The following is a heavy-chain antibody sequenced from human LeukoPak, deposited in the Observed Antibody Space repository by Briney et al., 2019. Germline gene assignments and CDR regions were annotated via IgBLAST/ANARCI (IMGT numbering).Heavy chain of an antibody. D-gene: IGHD3-9*01. CDR2: ISAYNGNT. CDR1: GYTFTSYG. Sequence: ASVKVSCKASGYTFTSYGISWVRQAPGQGLEWMGWISAYNGNTNYAQKLQGRVTMTTDTSTSTAYMELRSLRSDDTAVYYCAREGLYDILTGPSYGMDVWGQGTTVTVSS. J-gene: IGHJ6*02. V-gene: IGHV1-18*01. CDR3: AREGLYDILTGPSYGMDV.